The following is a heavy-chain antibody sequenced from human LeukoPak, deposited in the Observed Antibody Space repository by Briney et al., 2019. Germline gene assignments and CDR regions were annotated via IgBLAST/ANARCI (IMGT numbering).Heavy chain of an antibody. CDR2: INPNSGGT. CDR3: ARGGHYYDSNDLIDY. Sequence: SVKVSCKASGYTFTGYYMHWVRQAPGQGLEWMGWINPNSGGTNYAQKLQGWLTLPRDTSINTVYMELSRLRSDDTAIYYRARGGHYYDSNDLIDYWVQGTLVTVSS. CDR1: GYTFTGYY. J-gene: IGHJ4*02. D-gene: IGHD3-22*01. V-gene: IGHV1-2*04.